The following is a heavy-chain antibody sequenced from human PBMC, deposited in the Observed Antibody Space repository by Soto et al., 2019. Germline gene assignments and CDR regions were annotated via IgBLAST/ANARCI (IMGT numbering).Heavy chain of an antibody. CDR3: VRDGTKTLRDWFDP. D-gene: IGHD1-1*01. J-gene: IGHJ5*02. V-gene: IGHV4-4*07. CDR2: IYATGTT. Sequence: ETLSLTCTVSGASISGYYWSWIRKSAGKGLEWIGRIYATGTTDYNPSLKSRVMMSVDTSKKQFSLKLRSVTAADTAVYYCVRDGTKTLRDWFDPWGQGISVTVSS. CDR1: GASISGYY.